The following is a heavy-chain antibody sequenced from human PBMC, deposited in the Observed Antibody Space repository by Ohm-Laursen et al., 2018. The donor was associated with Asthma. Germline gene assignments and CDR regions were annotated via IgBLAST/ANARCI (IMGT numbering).Heavy chain of an antibody. CDR2: INPNSGGT. J-gene: IGHJ4*02. V-gene: IGHV1-2*06. CDR1: GYTFTGYY. CDR3: ARDRCSGGSCYTFDY. D-gene: IGHD2-15*01. Sequence: ASVKVSCKASGYTFTGYYMHWVRQAPGQGLEWMGRINPNSGGTNYAQKFQGRVTMTRDTSISTAYMELSRLRSDDTAVYYCARDRCSGGSCYTFDYWGQGTLVTVSS.